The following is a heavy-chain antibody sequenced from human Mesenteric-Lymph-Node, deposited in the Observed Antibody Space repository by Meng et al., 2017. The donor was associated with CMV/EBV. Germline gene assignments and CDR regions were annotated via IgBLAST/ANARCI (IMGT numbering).Heavy chain of an antibody. V-gene: IGHV3-33*06. CDR2: IWYDGSNK. CDR1: GFTFSSYG. Sequence: GESLKISCAASGFTFSSYGMHWVRQAPGKGLEWVAVIWYDGSNKYYADSVKGRFTISRDNSKNTLYLQMNSLRAEDTAVYYCAKDVEVRHITIFGVVITNSGMDVWGQGTTVTVSS. D-gene: IGHD3-3*01. CDR3: AKDVEVRHITIFGVVITNSGMDV. J-gene: IGHJ6*02.